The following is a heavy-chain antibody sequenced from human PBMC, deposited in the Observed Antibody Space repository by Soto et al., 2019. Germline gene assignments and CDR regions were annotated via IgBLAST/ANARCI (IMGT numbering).Heavy chain of an antibody. D-gene: IGHD3-10*01. J-gene: IGHJ4*02. CDR2: ISGSGGST. CDR1: GLTFSSYA. V-gene: IGHV3-23*01. Sequence: GGSLRLSCAASGLTFSSYAMSWVRQAPGKGLEWVSAISGSGGSTYYADSVKGRFTISRDNSKNTLYLQMNSLRAEDTAVYYCAKDLGTMVGPQFDYWGQGAQDTVPQ. CDR3: AKDLGTMVGPQFDY.